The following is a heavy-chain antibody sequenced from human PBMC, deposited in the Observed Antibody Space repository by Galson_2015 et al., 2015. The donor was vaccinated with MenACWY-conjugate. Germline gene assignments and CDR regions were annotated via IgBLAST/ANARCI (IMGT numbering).Heavy chain of an antibody. CDR3: ARDYARLEWLSAYYFDY. J-gene: IGHJ4*02. CDR2: ISISSSYI. D-gene: IGHD3-3*01. V-gene: IGHV3-21*01. CDR1: GFIFSSHT. Sequence: SLRLSCAASGFIFSSHTMNWVRQAPGKGLEWVSSISISSSYIYYADSVKGRFTISRDNVKNSLYLQMNSLTAEDTAVYYCARDYARLEWLSAYYFDYWGQGTPVTVSS.